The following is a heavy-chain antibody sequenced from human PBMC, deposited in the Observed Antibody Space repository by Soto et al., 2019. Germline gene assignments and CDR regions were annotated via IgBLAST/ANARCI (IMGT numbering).Heavy chain of an antibody. CDR1: GFTFDDYA. Sequence: EVQLVESGGGLVQPGRSLRLSCAASGFTFDDYAMHWVRQAPGKGLEWVSGISWNSGSIGYADSVKGRFTISRDNAKNALYLQMNSLRAEDTAWYYCAKDNSLYGGNFVFDYWGQGTLVTVSS. CDR3: AKDNSLYGGNFVFDY. V-gene: IGHV3-9*01. CDR2: ISWNSGSI. D-gene: IGHD4-17*01. J-gene: IGHJ4*02.